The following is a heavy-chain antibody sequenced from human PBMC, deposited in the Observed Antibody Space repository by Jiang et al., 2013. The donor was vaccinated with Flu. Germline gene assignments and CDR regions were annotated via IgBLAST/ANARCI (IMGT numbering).Heavy chain of an antibody. CDR1: GDSVSSNSAA. Sequence: SQTLSLTCAISGDSVSSNSAAWNWIRQSPSRGLEWLGRTYYRSKWYNDYAVSVKSRITINPDTSKNQFSLQSNSVTPEDTALYYCARELSPRDGHNSFDYWGQGTLVTVSS. CDR3: ARELSPRDGHNSFDY. V-gene: IGHV6-1*01. J-gene: IGHJ4*02. D-gene: IGHD5-24*01. CDR2: TYYRSKWYN.